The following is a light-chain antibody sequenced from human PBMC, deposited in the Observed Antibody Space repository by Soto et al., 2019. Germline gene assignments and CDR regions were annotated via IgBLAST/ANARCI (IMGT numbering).Light chain of an antibody. J-gene: IGKJ4*01. CDR1: QGISSW. V-gene: IGKV1-12*01. CDR3: QHANSFPLT. CDR2: AAA. Sequence: DIQMTQSPSSVSASVGDRVTITCRASQGISSWLVWYQQKPGRAPKLLIYAAASLQSGVPSRFGGSGSGTDFTLTISSLQPEDRATYYCQHANSFPLTFGGGTKVEIK.